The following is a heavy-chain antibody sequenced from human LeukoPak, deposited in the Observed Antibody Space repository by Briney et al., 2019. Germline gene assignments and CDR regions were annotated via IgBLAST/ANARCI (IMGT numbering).Heavy chain of an antibody. CDR2: ISGSGFST. CDR1: GFTFSNYA. CDR3: ARGRSSGPYFFDY. D-gene: IGHD3-22*01. J-gene: IGHJ4*02. V-gene: IGHV3-23*01. Sequence: GWALRLSCTASGFTFSNYARSWVRQAPGKALEWVSSISGSGFSTYYADSVKGRFTISRDNSKNTLYLQMNSLRADDTAVYYCARGRSSGPYFFDYWGQGTLVTVSS.